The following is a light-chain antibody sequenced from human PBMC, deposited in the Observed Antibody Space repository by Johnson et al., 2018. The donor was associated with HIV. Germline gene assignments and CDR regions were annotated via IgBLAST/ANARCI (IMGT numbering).Light chain of an antibody. V-gene: IGLV1-51*01. Sequence: QSVLTQPPSVSAAPGQKVTTSCSGSSSNIGNNYVSWYQQLPGTAPKLLIYDNNKRPSGIPDRFSGSKSGTSASLGITGLQTGDEADYYCATSDRSLTIGGGFGTGTKVTVL. CDR3: ATSDRSLTIGGG. CDR1: SSNIGNNY. CDR2: DNN. J-gene: IGLJ1*01.